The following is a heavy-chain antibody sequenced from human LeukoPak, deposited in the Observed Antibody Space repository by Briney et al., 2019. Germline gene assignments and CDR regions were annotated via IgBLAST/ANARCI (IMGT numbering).Heavy chain of an antibody. Sequence: QPGGSLRLSRAASGFPFSSYGMSWVRQAPGRGLEWDSAISGRGGSTYYADSVKGRFTISRDNSKNTLYLQMNSLRAEDTAVYYCAKGAFRLNYYYYMDVWGKGTTVTVSS. CDR3: AKGAFRLNYYYYMDV. D-gene: IGHD2-8*01. V-gene: IGHV3-23*01. CDR1: GFPFSSYG. J-gene: IGHJ6*03. CDR2: ISGRGGST.